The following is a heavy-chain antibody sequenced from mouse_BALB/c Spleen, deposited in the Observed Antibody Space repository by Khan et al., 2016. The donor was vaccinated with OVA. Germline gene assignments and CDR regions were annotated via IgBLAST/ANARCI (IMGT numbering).Heavy chain of an antibody. CDR1: GYTFTSYT. CDR2: INPSNGYT. D-gene: IGHD1-2*01. V-gene: IGHV1-4*01. Sequence: QVQLQQSGAELARPGASVKMSCKASGYTFTSYTMHWVKQRPGQGLEWIGYINPSNGYTNYNQKLRDKATLTADKSSSQAYMQLSSLTSEDSPCSYCATVCPCHAHYGAWFAYWGQVTLVTVSA. CDR3: ATVCPCHAHYGAWFAY. J-gene: IGHJ3*01.